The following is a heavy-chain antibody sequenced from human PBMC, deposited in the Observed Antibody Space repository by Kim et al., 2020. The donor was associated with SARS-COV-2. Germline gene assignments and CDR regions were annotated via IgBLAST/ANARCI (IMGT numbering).Heavy chain of an antibody. CDR2: ISGSGGST. D-gene: IGHD2-15*01. Sequence: GGSLRLSCAASGFTFSSYAMSWVRQAPGKGLEWVSAISGSGGSTYYADSVKGRFTISRDNSKNTLYLQMNSLRAEDTAVYYCAKVDHIVVVTGDGMDVWGQGTTVTVSS. V-gene: IGHV3-23*01. CDR1: GFTFSSYA. CDR3: AKVDHIVVVTGDGMDV. J-gene: IGHJ6*02.